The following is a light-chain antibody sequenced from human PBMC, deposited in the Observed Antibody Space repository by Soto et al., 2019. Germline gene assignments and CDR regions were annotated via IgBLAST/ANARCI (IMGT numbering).Light chain of an antibody. Sequence: DIQMTQSPSTLSASVGDRVTVTCRASQNINSWLAWYQQKPGKAPKLLIYKASTLESGVPSRFSGGGSGTDFVLTINSLQPDDFATYYCQQYTSYSPYTFGQGTKLEI. CDR1: QNINSW. CDR2: KAS. CDR3: QQYTSYSPYT. J-gene: IGKJ2*01. V-gene: IGKV1-5*03.